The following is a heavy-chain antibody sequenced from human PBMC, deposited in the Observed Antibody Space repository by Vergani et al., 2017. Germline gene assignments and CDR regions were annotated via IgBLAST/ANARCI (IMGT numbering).Heavy chain of an antibody. J-gene: IGHJ4*02. CDR1: GGSFSGYY. Sequence: QVQLQQWGAGLLKPSETLSLTCAVYGGSFSGYYWSWIRQPPGKGLEWIGEINHSGSTNYNPSLKSRVTISVDTSKNKFSLKLSSVTAADTAVYYCARGPEYCSSTGCYVYYFDYWGQGTLVTVSS. D-gene: IGHD2-2*01. V-gene: IGHV4-34*01. CDR3: ARGPEYCSSTGCYVYYFDY. CDR2: INHSGST.